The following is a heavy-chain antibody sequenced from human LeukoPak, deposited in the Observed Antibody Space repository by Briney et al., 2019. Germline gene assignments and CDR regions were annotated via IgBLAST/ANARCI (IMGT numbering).Heavy chain of an antibody. V-gene: IGHV1-8*01. D-gene: IGHD6-19*01. CDR2: MNPNSGNT. J-gene: IGHJ4*02. CDR1: GYTFTSYD. Sequence: ASVKVSCKASGYTFTSYDINWVRQAAGQGLEWMGWMNPNSGNTGYAQKFQGRVTMTRNTSISTAYMELSSLRSEDTAVYYCARGGGSEGYFDYWGQGTLVTVSS. CDR3: ARGGGSEGYFDY.